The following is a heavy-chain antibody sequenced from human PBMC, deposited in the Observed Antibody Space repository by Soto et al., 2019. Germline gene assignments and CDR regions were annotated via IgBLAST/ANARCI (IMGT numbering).Heavy chain of an antibody. CDR2: ISSSSSYT. CDR1: GVTFSDYY. Sequence: GGSLRLSCAASGVTFSDYYMSWIRQAPGKGLEWVSYISSSSSYTNYADSVKGRFTTSRDNAKNSLYLQMNSLRAEDTAVYYCARDPSGWSTYYYDSSGPRWGQGT. J-gene: IGHJ4*02. V-gene: IGHV3-11*05. D-gene: IGHD3-22*01. CDR3: ARDPSGWSTYYYDSSGPR.